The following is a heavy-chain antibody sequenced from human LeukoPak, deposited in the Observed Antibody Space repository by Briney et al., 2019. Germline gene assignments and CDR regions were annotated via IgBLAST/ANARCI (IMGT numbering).Heavy chain of an antibody. CDR3: AKDSVQEGEPRDY. J-gene: IGHJ4*02. V-gene: IGHV1-69*04. D-gene: IGHD3-16*01. CDR2: IIPILGIA. CDR1: GGTFSSYA. Sequence: GSSVKVSCKASGGTFSSYAISWVRQAPGQGLEWMGRIIPILGIANYAQKFQGRVTITADKSTSTAYMELSSLRAEDTAVYYCAKDSVQEGEPRDYWGQGTLVTVSS.